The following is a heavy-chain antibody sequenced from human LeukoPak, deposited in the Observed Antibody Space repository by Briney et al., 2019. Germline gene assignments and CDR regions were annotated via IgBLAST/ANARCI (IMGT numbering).Heavy chain of an antibody. CDR1: GLTFTSSV. D-gene: IGHD3-3*01. CDR2: IVVGSGNT. J-gene: IGHJ4*02. CDR3: AVRDYDFWRGYHS. Sequence: SVKVSCKASGLTFTSSVMQWMRQARGQRLEWIGWIVVGSGNTNYAQKFQERVTITRDMSTSTAYMELSSLRSEHTAVYYCAVRDYDFWRGYHSWGQGTLVTVSS. V-gene: IGHV1-58*02.